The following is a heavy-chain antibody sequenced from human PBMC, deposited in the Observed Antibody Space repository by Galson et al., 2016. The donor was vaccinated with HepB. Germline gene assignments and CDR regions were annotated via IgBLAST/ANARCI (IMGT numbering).Heavy chain of an antibody. CDR1: GFNVGDYA. Sequence: SLRLSCATSGFNVGDYAMSWVRQAPGKGLEWVANIRKDGDVRDYGASVRGRFTISRDNAKNTLYLQMNSLRAEDTAVYYCARMRSELTAGGWGRPFDPWGQGTLVTVSS. CDR2: IRKDGDVR. V-gene: IGHV3-7*01. D-gene: IGHD6-13*01. J-gene: IGHJ5*02. CDR3: ARMRSELTAGGWGRPFDP.